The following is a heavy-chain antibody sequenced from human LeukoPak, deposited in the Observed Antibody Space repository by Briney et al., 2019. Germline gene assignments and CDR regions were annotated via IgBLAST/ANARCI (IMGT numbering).Heavy chain of an antibody. V-gene: IGHV3-21*01. CDR2: ISSSSSYI. CDR3: ARGYSSSSGVDY. D-gene: IGHD6-6*01. Sequence: PGGSLRLSCAASGFTFSSYSMNWVRQAPGKGLEWVSSISSSSSYIYYADSVRGRFTISRDNAKNSLYLQMNSLRAEDTAVYYCARGYSSSSGVDYWGQGTLVTVPS. CDR1: GFTFSSYS. J-gene: IGHJ4*02.